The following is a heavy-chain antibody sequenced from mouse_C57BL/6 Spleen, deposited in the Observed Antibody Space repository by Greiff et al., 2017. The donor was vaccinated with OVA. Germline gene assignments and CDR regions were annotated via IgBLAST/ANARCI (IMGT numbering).Heavy chain of an antibody. V-gene: IGHV5-12*01. Sequence: EVQLVESGGGLVQPGGSLKLSCAASGFTFSDYYMYWVRQTPEKRLEWVAYISHGGGNTYYPDTVKGRFTISRDNAKNTLYLEMSRLKSEDTAMYFCARDYGNYVWYFDVWGTGTTVTVSS. D-gene: IGHD2-1*01. J-gene: IGHJ1*03. CDR2: ISHGGGNT. CDR1: GFTFSDYY. CDR3: ARDYGNYVWYFDV.